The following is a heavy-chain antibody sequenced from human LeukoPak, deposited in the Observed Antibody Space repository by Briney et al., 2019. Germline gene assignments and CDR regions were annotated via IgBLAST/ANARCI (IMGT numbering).Heavy chain of an antibody. CDR3: ARDQYCGGDCYSWASLAFDI. CDR2: IKQDGSEK. Sequence: PGGSLRLSCAASGFTFSSYWMSWVRQAPGKGLEWVANIKQDGSEKYYVYSVKGRLPLSRDNAKNSLYLKMNSLRAEDTAVYYCARDQYCGGDCYSWASLAFDIWGQGTMVTVSS. J-gene: IGHJ3*02. CDR1: GFTFSSYW. V-gene: IGHV3-7*01. D-gene: IGHD2-21*02.